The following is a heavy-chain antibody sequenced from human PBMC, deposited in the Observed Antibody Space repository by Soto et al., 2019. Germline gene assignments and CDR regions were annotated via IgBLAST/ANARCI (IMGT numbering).Heavy chain of an antibody. CDR3: ARDLGLTYYYYYGMDV. CDR1: GFTVSSYG. V-gene: IGHV3-33*01. J-gene: IGHJ6*02. Sequence: GGSLRLSCAASGFTVSSYGMHWVRQDPGKGLEWVAVIWYDGSNKYYADSVKGRFTISRDNSKNTLYLQMNSLRAEDTAVYYCARDLGLTYYYYYGMDVWGQGTTVTVSS. D-gene: IGHD7-27*01. CDR2: IWYDGSNK.